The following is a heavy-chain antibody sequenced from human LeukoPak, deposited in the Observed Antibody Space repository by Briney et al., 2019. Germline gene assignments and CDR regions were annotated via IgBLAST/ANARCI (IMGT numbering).Heavy chain of an antibody. CDR2: MNPNSGNT. CDR3: ARGKTDFWSEDYYYYMDV. CDR1: GYTFTSYD. V-gene: IGHV1-8*01. J-gene: IGHJ6*03. D-gene: IGHD3-3*01. Sequence: ASVKVSCKASGYTFTSYDINWVRQATGQGLEWMGWMNPNSGNTGYAQKFQGRVTMTRNTSISTAYTELSSLRSEDTAVYYCARGKTDFWSEDYYYYMDVWGKGTTVTVSS.